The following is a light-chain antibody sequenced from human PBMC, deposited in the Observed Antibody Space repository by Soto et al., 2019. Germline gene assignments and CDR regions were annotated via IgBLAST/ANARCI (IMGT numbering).Light chain of an antibody. CDR3: QQRSNWPIT. CDR1: RSVSSN. J-gene: IGKJ5*01. V-gene: IGKV3-15*01. CDR2: GAS. Sequence: EILMTQSPATLSVSPGERATLSCSASRSVSSNLAWYQQKPVQAPRLLIFGASTRAADIPPRFSGSGSGTDFTLTISSLEPEDFAVYYCQQRSNWPITFGQGTRLEI.